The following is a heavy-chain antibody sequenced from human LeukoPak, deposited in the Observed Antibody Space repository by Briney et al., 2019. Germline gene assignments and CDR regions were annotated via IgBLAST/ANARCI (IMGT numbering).Heavy chain of an antibody. CDR1: GGSFSGYY. Sequence: SETLSLTCTVSGGSFSGYYWSWIRQPAGKGLEWIGRIYTSGYTNYNPSLKSRVTMSADTPKNQFSLKLSSVTAADTAVYYCAQEYDFWSGLTDYWGQGTLVTVSS. J-gene: IGHJ4*02. CDR3: AQEYDFWSGLTDY. V-gene: IGHV4-4*07. D-gene: IGHD3-3*01. CDR2: IYTSGYT.